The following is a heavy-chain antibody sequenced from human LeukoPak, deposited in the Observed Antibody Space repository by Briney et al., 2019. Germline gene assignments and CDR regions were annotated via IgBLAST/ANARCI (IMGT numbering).Heavy chain of an antibody. J-gene: IGHJ4*02. V-gene: IGHV4-59*01. CDR2: IYYSGTT. CDR3: ARGYSSSWNYFDY. D-gene: IGHD6-13*01. Sequence: SETLSLTCTVSGGSISSYNWNWIRQSPGKGLEWIGCIYYSGTTNYNPSLESRATISVDTSKNEFSLNLSSVTAADTAVYYCARGYSSSWNYFDYWGQGTLVTVSS. CDR1: GGSISSYN.